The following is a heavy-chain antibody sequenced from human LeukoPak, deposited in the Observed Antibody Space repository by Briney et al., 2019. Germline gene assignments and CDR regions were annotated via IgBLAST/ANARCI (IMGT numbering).Heavy chain of an antibody. CDR2: ISYDGSNK. V-gene: IGHV3-30*19. D-gene: IGHD2-15*01. CDR1: GSTFSNYG. Sequence: GGSLRLSCAGSGSTFSNYGMHWVRQAPGKGLEWVAVISYDGSNKYYADSVKGRFTISRDNSKNTLYLQMNSLRAEDTAVYYCARDGMFVVAAWDFDYWGQGTLVTVSS. J-gene: IGHJ4*02. CDR3: ARDGMFVVAAWDFDY.